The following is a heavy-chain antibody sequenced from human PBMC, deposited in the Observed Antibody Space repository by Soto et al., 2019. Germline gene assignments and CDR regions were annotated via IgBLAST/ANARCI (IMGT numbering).Heavy chain of an antibody. CDR1: GGTFSSYA. V-gene: IGHV1-69*01. D-gene: IGHD2-15*01. J-gene: IGHJ4*02. CDR2: IIPIFGTA. CDR3: GSALVYMVGSTPAREWDY. Sequence: QVQLVQSGAEVKKPGSSVKVSCKASGGTFSSYAISWVRQAPGQGLEWMGGIIPIFGTANYAQKFQGRVTLTEDESTSTAFMVPSSLSSDDAAVYYCGSALVYMVGSTPAREWDYWGQGTLVTVSS.